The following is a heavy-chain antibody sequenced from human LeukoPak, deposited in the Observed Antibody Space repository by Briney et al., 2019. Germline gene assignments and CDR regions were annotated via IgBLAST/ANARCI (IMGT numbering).Heavy chain of an antibody. Sequence: ASVKVSCKASGYTFTDYYFNWVRQAPGQGLEWMGWINCNRGDTKYAEKFQGRVTMSRDTSTSTVYMDLSGLTSDDTALYFCARDSLAESTWALDSWGQGTLVTVSS. J-gene: IGHJ4*02. D-gene: IGHD3-16*01. CDR1: GYTFTDYY. CDR2: INCNRGDT. CDR3: ARDSLAESTWALDS. V-gene: IGHV1-2*02.